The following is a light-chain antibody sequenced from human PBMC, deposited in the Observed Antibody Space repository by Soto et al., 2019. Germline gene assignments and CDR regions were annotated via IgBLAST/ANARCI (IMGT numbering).Light chain of an antibody. CDR2: DAS. CDR1: QSVNNY. V-gene: IGKV3-11*01. Sequence: ESLFLQSPTTLSLSPGERATLSRRASQSVNNYLAWYQQRPGQAPRLLIYDASNRATGIPARFSGSGSGTDFTLTISSLEPEDFAVYYCQHRNNRPFSFGPGTKVD. CDR3: QHRNNRPFS. J-gene: IGKJ3*01.